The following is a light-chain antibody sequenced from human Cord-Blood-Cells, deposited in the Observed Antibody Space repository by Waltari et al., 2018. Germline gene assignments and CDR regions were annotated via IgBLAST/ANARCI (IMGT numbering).Light chain of an antibody. J-gene: IGKJ4*01. V-gene: IGKV1D-13*01. Sequence: AIQLTQSPSSLSASVGDRVTITCRASQGISSALAWYQQKPGKAPKLLIYDASSLESGDPARFSGSGSGTDFTLTISRLHPEDFATYYCQQFNNYPLTFGGATKVEIK. CDR2: DAS. CDR1: QGISSA. CDR3: QQFNNYPLT.